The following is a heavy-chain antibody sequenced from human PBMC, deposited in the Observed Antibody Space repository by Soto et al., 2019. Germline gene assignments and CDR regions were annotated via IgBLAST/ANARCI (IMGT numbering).Heavy chain of an antibody. CDR3: AKDRWGYGDSPGRGNYYYYGMDV. J-gene: IGHJ6*02. D-gene: IGHD4-17*01. Sequence: QVQLVESGGGVVQPGRSLRLSCAASGFTFSSYGMHWVRQAPGKGLEWVAVISYDGSNKYYADSVKGRFTISRDNSKNTLYLQMNSRRAEDTAVYYCAKDRWGYGDSPGRGNYYYYGMDVWGQGTTVTVSS. CDR2: ISYDGSNK. CDR1: GFTFSSYG. V-gene: IGHV3-30*18.